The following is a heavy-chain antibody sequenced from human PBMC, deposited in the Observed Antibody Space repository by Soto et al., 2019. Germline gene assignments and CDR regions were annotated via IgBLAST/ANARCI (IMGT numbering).Heavy chain of an antibody. CDR2: INWNGGST. D-gene: IGHD1-26*01. CDR3: VKDNLHNWSYENCYFDL. Sequence: PGESLKISCAASGFTFDDYGMSWVRQAPGKGLEWVSGINWNGGSTGYADSVKGRFTISRDNAKNSLYLQMNSLRAEDTAVYYCVKDNLHNWSYENCYFDLWGRGTLVTVSS. J-gene: IGHJ2*01. V-gene: IGHV3-20*04. CDR1: GFTFDDYG.